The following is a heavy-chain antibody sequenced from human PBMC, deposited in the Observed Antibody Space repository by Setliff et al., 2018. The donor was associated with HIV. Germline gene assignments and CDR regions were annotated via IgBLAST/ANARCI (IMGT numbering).Heavy chain of an antibody. Sequence: ASVKVSCKASGYTFTSYGISWVRQAPGQGLEWMGWISAYNAKTNYAQKVQGRVTMTTDISTRTAYMELRSLRSDDTAVYYCAREKTDGYPWDYSYMDLWGIGTTVTVSS. D-gene: IGHD5-12*01. CDR1: GYTFTSYG. J-gene: IGHJ6*03. CDR2: ISAYNAKT. CDR3: AREKTDGYPWDYSYMDL. V-gene: IGHV1-18*01.